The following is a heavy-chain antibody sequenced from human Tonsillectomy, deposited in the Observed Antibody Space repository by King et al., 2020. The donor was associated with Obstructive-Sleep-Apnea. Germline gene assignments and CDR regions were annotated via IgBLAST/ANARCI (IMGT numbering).Heavy chain of an antibody. J-gene: IGHJ4*02. D-gene: IGHD1-26*01. V-gene: IGHV3-48*04. Sequence: VQLVESGGGLVQPGGSLRLSCAASGFTFSSYSMNWVRQAPGKGLEWGSYISSSSSTIYYADSVKGRFTISRDNAKNSLYLQMNSLRAEDTAVYYWARDWDADIPGYFAYWGQGTLVTVSS. CDR3: ARDWDADIPGYFAY. CDR2: ISSSSSTI. CDR1: GFTFSSYS.